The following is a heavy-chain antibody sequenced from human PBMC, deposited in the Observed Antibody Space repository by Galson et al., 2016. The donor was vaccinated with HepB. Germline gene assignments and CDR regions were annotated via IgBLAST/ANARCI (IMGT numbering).Heavy chain of an antibody. V-gene: IGHV3-48*01. J-gene: IGHJ4*02. CDR2: ITSSSSTI. CDR3: ARDRSRHYDFWSGYYYDY. CDR1: GLTFSTYS. D-gene: IGHD3-3*01. Sequence: SLRLSCAASGLTFSTYSMNWVRQAPGKGLEWVSYITSSSSTIYYADSVKGRFTISRDNAKNSLYLQMSSLRAEDTAVYYCARDRSRHYDFWSGYYYDYWGQGTLVTVSS.